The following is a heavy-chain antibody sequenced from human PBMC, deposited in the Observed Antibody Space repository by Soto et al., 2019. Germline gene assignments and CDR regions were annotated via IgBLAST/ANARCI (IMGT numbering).Heavy chain of an antibody. CDR1: GESFIVYY. J-gene: IGHJ5*02. Sequence: QVHLQQWGAGLLKPSETLSLTCAVYGESFIVYYWTWIRQPPGKGLEWIGEINHRGSTNYNPSLKSRVTISIDTSKNQFSLKLTYVTAAATSVYYCARKDIVTKNGFDPWGQGTLVTVSS. D-gene: IGHD5-12*01. CDR2: INHRGST. V-gene: IGHV4-34*02. CDR3: ARKDIVTKNGFDP.